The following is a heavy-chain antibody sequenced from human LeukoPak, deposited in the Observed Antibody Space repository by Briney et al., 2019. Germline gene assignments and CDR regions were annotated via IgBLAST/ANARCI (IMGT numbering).Heavy chain of an antibody. CDR3: ARSLERRAWFDP. CDR1: GYTFTGYY. CDR2: INPNSGGT. Sequence: ASVKVSCKASGYTFTGYYMHWVRQAPGQGLEWMGWINPNSGGTNYAQKFQGRVTMTRDTSISTAYMELSRLRSDDTAVYYCARSLERRAWFDPRGQGTLVTVSS. J-gene: IGHJ5*02. D-gene: IGHD1-1*01. V-gene: IGHV1-2*02.